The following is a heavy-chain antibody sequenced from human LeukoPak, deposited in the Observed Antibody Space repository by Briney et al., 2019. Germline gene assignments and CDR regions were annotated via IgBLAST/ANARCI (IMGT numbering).Heavy chain of an antibody. J-gene: IGHJ3*02. Sequence: SETLSLTCTASGGSISSYYWSWIRQPPGKGLECIGYIYYSGSTNYNPSLKSRVTISVDTSKNQFSLKLSSVTAADTAVYYCARGYYDILTGYLHNAFDIWGQGTMVTVSS. CDR1: GGSISSYY. V-gene: IGHV4-59*08. D-gene: IGHD3-9*01. CDR3: ARGYYDILTGYLHNAFDI. CDR2: IYYSGST.